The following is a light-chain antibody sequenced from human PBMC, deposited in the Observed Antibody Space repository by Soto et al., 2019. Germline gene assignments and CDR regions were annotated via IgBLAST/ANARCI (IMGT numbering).Light chain of an antibody. V-gene: IGLV2-14*03. CDR2: DVS. J-gene: IGLJ2*01. CDR3: CSFALRSTLI. Sequence: QSVLTQPASVSGSPGQSITISCTGTSSDVGGYDFVSWYQHHPGKAPRLMIYDVSHRPSGVSNRFSGSKSGNTASLTISGLQAEDEADYYCCSFALRSTLIFGGGTKLTVL. CDR1: SSDVGGYDF.